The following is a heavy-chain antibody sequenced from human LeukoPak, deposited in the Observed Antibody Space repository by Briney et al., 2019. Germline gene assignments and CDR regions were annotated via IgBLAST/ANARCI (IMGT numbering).Heavy chain of an antibody. V-gene: IGHV7-4-1*02. CDR1: GYNFTSYA. CDR3: ARDGGRQPDSRKAFDI. Sequence: ASVKVSCKASGYNFTSYAMHWVRQAPGQGLERMRWINTNTGNPTYAQGFTGRFVFSLDTSVSTAYLQISSLKAEDTAVYYCARDGGRQPDSRKAFDIWGQGTMVTVSS. D-gene: IGHD1-14*01. J-gene: IGHJ3*02. CDR2: INTNTGNP.